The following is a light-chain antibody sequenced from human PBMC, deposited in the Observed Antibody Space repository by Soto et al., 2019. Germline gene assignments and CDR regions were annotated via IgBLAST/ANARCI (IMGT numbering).Light chain of an antibody. CDR2: EVR. CDR3: CSYTGSSTVL. V-gene: IGLV2-14*01. Sequence: QSALTQPASVSGSPGQSITISCTGTSSDVGGYNYVSWYQHHPGKAPKLLIYEVRHRPSRFSNRFSGSKSGNTASLTISGLQAEDEADYFCCSYTGSSTVLFGGGTKVTVL. CDR1: SSDVGGYNY. J-gene: IGLJ2*01.